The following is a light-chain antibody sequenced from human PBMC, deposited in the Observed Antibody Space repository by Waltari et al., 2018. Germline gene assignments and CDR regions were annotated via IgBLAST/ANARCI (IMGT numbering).Light chain of an antibody. CDR3: QQYGSSPLFT. CDR1: QRVSSSY. Sequence: EVVLTQSPGTLSLSPGERDTLPCRASQRVSSSYLALYQQKPAQAPSLLLYGASSRATGIPDRFSCSGSGTDFTLTISRLEPEDFAVYYCQQYGSSPLFTFGPGTKVDVK. CDR2: GAS. J-gene: IGKJ3*01. V-gene: IGKV3-20*01.